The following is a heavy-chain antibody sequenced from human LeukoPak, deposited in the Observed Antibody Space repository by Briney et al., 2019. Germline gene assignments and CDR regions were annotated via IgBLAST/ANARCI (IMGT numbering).Heavy chain of an antibody. Sequence: GGSLRLSCAASGFTVSSNYMSWVRQAPGKGLEWVSVIYSDDTTYYADSVKGRFTISRDNSKNTLYLQMNSLGAEDTAVYYCARDTTDGGFFDQWGQGTVVTVSP. CDR2: IYSDDTT. V-gene: IGHV3-53*01. CDR3: ARDTTDGGFFDQ. J-gene: IGHJ4*02. CDR1: GFTVSSNY. D-gene: IGHD4-17*01.